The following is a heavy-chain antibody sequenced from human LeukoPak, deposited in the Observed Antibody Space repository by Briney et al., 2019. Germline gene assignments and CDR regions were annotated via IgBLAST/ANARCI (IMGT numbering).Heavy chain of an antibody. Sequence: GGSLRLSCAASGFTVSSNYMSWVRQAPGKGLEWVSVIYSCGNTYYGDSVKGRFTISRDNSKNTLYLQMNSLRAEDTAVYYCARDQCSGGSCYDWFDPWGQGTLVTVSS. CDR1: GFTVSSNY. CDR3: ARDQCSGGSCYDWFDP. D-gene: IGHD2-15*01. CDR2: IYSCGNT. J-gene: IGHJ5*02. V-gene: IGHV3-53*01.